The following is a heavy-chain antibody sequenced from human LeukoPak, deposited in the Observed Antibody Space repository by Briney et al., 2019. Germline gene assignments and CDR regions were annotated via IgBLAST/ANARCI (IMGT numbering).Heavy chain of an antibody. CDR2: LYYGVNT. D-gene: IGHD6-13*01. Sequence: SETLSLTHTISGDSVTTTNFYWGWTRQAPGKGLEWIGSLYYGVNTYYKPSLKIRVTISVDTSLNQSSLTLTSVTAADTGVYYCSRLRVQQLASAYFMVVWGEGTTVTVSS. CDR1: GDSVTTTNFY. V-gene: IGHV4-39*01. J-gene: IGHJ6*03. CDR3: SRLRVQQLASAYFMVV.